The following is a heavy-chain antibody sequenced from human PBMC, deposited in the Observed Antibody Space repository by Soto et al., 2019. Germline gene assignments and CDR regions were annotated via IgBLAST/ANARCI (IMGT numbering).Heavy chain of an antibody. CDR2: IYYSGST. Sequence: PSETLSLTCTVSGGSISSSSYYWGWIRQPPGKGLEWIGSIYYSGSTYYNPSLKSRVTISVDTSKNQFSLKLSSVTAADTAVYYCARHVSHIHYYGSGNPNWFDPWGQGTLVTVSS. J-gene: IGHJ5*02. CDR1: GGSISSSSYY. V-gene: IGHV4-39*01. D-gene: IGHD3-10*01. CDR3: ARHVSHIHYYGSGNPNWFDP.